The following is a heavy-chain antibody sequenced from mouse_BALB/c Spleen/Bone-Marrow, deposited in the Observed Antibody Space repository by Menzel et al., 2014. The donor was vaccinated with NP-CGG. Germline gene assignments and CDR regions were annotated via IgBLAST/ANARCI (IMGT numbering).Heavy chain of an antibody. D-gene: IGHD1-1*01. V-gene: IGHV5-9-3*01. CDR1: GFTFSSYA. J-gene: IGHJ3*01. CDR3: ARPHYYGSSWFAY. Sequence: EVKLVESGGGLVKPGGSLKLSCAASGFTFSSYAMSWVRQTPEKRREWVATISSGGSYTYYPDSVKGRFTISRDNAKNTLYLQMSSLRSEDTAMYYCARPHYYGSSWFAYWGQGTLVTVSA. CDR2: ISSGGSYT.